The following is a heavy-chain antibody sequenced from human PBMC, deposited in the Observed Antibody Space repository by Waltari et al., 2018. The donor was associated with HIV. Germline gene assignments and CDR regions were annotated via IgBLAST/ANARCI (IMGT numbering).Heavy chain of an antibody. CDR1: TYSSTASP. Sequence: GVVQPVRFVIISCAACTYSSTASPPHSGLQASDKGLEWTAIIWFEVTNKCSGASVKGRFAIARDKSTNTLYLQMNSLRAEDTAVYYSARGIPQSDWGPYYYGMDIWSQGTTVTVSS. CDR3: ARGIPQSDWGPYYYGMDI. V-gene: IGHV3-33*01. CDR2: IWFEVTNK. J-gene: IGHJ6*02. D-gene: IGHD7-27*01.